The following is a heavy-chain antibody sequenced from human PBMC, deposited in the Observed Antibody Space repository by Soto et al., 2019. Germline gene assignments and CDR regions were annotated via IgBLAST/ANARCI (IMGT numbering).Heavy chain of an antibody. D-gene: IGHD5-18*01. V-gene: IGHV4-31*03. CDR3: ARGRGYSYGLDH. J-gene: IGHJ5*02. Sequence: SETLSLTCTVSGGSISSGGYYWSWIRQHPGKGLEWIGYSYHSGTTYYNPSLKSRVTISVDTSKNQFSLKLTSVTAADTAVYYCARGRGYSYGLDHWGQGTLVTVSS. CDR2: SYHSGTT. CDR1: GGSISSGGYY.